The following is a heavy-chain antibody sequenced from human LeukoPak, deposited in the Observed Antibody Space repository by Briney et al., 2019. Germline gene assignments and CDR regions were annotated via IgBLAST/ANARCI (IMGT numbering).Heavy chain of an antibody. CDR1: GFTFSSYS. CDR2: ISPSSGSM. Sequence: GGSLRLSCAASGFTFSSYSMNWVRQAPGKGLEWVSYISPSSGSMYHADSVQGRATISRDNAKNSLYPQMSSLRAEDTAVYYCARGDWELWGQRPRSASP. V-gene: IGHV3-48*04. D-gene: IGHD1-1*01. J-gene: IGHJ6*02. CDR3: ARGDWEL.